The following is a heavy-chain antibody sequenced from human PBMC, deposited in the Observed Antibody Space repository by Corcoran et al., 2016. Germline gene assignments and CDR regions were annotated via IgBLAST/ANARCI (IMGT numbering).Heavy chain of an antibody. D-gene: IGHD1-26*01. V-gene: IGHV3-30*18. CDR2: ISYDGSNK. CDR3: AKDRLIVGVTKVVYYYGMYV. J-gene: IGHJ6*02. Sequence: QVQLVESGGGVVQPGRSLRLSCAASGFTFSSYGMHWVRQAPGKGLEWVAVISYDGSNKYYADSVKGRFTISRDNSKNTLELQRNSRRVEDTAVDYCAKDRLIVGVTKVVYYYGMYVCGQGTTVTVSS. CDR1: GFTFSSYG.